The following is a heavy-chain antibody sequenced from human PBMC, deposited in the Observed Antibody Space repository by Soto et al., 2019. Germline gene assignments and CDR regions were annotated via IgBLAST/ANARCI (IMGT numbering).Heavy chain of an antibody. CDR2: IIPIFGTA. CDR1: GGTFSSYS. V-gene: IGHV1-69*01. Sequence: QVQLVQSGAEVKKPGSSVKVSCKASGGTFSSYSINWVRQAPGQGLEWMGEIIPIFGTANYAQKFQGRVTITADETTSTAYMELSSLRSEDTAVYYCARAGGRHSGGIDYWGQGTLVTVSS. J-gene: IGHJ4*02. D-gene: IGHD1-26*01. CDR3: ARAGGRHSGGIDY.